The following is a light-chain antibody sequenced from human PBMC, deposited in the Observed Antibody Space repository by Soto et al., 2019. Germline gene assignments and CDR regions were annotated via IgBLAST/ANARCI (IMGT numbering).Light chain of an antibody. CDR2: GVS. V-gene: IGKV3-15*01. CDR3: QQYSDWPRT. J-gene: IGKJ1*01. CDR1: ESVRTS. Sequence: EIVLTQSPATLSVSPGERATLSCRASESVRTSLAWYQQKPGRSPSLLIYGVSNRATGLPARFSGSGSGTEFTLTISSLQSEDFAVYYCQQYSDWPRTFGQGTKVDIK.